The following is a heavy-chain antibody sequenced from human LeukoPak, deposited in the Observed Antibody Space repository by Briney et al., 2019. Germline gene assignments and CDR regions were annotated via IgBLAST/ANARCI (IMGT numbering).Heavy chain of an antibody. V-gene: IGHV1-69*04. D-gene: IGHD2-21*02. CDR3: ARGQGYCGGDCLYYFDY. CDR1: GGTFSSYA. J-gene: IGHJ4*02. CDR2: IIPILGIA. Sequence: GSSVKVSCKASGGTFSSYAISWVRQAPGQGLEWMGRIIPILGIANYAQKLQGRVTITADKSTSTAYMELSSLRSEDTAVYYCARGQGYCGGDCLYYFDYWGQGTLVTVSS.